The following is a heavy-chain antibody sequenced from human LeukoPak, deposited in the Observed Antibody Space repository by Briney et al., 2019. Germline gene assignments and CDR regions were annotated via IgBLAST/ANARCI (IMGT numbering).Heavy chain of an antibody. CDR1: GGSISSSSYY. J-gene: IGHJ4*02. CDR2: IYYSGST. V-gene: IGHV4-39*07. D-gene: IGHD2-8*01. Sequence: SETLSLTCTVSGGSISSSSYYWGWIRQPPGKGLEWIGSIYYSGSTNYNPSLKSRITISVDTSKNQFSLKLSSVTAADTAVYYCARASRNEFDYWGQGTLVTVSS. CDR3: ARASRNEFDY.